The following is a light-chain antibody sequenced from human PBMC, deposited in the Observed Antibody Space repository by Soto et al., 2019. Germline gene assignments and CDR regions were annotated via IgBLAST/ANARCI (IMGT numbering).Light chain of an antibody. Sequence: DIQMTQSPSTLSAFVGDRVTITCRATQPISKWLAWYQHKPGKAPKPLISDASTLESGVPSRFSGSGSGTEFTLTISSLHPDDFATYYCQQYENYPRTFGQGT. CDR2: DAS. CDR1: QPISKW. CDR3: QQYENYPRT. J-gene: IGKJ1*01. V-gene: IGKV1-5*01.